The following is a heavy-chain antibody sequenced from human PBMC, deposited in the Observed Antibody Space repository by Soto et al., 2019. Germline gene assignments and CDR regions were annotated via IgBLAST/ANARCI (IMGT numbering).Heavy chain of an antibody. Sequence: ASVKVSCKASGYTFTSYGMSWVRQAPGQGLEWMGWISAYNGNTNYAQKLQGRVTMTTDTSTSTAYMELRSLRSDDTAVYYCARGGGLYYYDSSGYGWFEPWGQGTLVTV. CDR3: ARGGGLYYYDSSGYGWFEP. J-gene: IGHJ5*02. CDR2: ISAYNGNT. D-gene: IGHD3-22*01. V-gene: IGHV1-18*04. CDR1: GYTFTSYG.